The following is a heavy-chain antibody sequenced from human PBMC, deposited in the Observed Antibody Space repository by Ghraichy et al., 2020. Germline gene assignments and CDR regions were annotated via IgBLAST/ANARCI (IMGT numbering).Heavy chain of an antibody. CDR1: GFTFSSYA. V-gene: IGHV3-23*01. D-gene: IGHD5-18*01. CDR2: ISGSGGST. Sequence: GGSLRLSCAASGFTFSSYAMSWVRQAPGKGLEWVSAISGSGGSTYYADSVKGRFTISRDNSKNTLYLQMNSLRAEDTAVYYCAKGLYYSYGSWYFDYWGQGTLVTVSS. J-gene: IGHJ4*02. CDR3: AKGLYYSYGSWYFDY.